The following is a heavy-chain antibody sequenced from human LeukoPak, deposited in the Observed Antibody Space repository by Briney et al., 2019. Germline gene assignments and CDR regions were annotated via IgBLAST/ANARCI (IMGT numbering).Heavy chain of an antibody. CDR3: ARVAWSDSSSWYFNYYMDV. Sequence: SQTLSLTCAISGGSVSSNSAAWNWIRQSPSRGLEWLGRTYYRSKWYNDYAVSVKSRITINPDTSKNQFSLQLNSVTPEDTAVYYCARVAWSDSSSWYFNYYMDVWGKGTTVTVSS. CDR1: GGSVSSNSAA. CDR2: TYYRSKWYN. J-gene: IGHJ6*03. D-gene: IGHD6-13*01. V-gene: IGHV6-1*01.